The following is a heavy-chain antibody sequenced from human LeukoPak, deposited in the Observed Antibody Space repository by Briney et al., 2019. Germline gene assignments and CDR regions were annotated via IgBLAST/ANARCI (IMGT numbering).Heavy chain of an antibody. J-gene: IGHJ4*02. CDR2: ISGIGGST. CDR3: AKDPTLDYYDSSGYYSYYFDY. V-gene: IGHV3-23*01. Sequence: SGGSLRLSCAASGFTFSSYAMSWVRQAPGKGLEWVSAISGIGGSTYSADSVKGRFTISRDNSKNTLYLQMNSLRAEDTAVYYCAKDPTLDYYDSSGYYSYYFDYWGQGTLVTVSS. CDR1: GFTFSSYA. D-gene: IGHD3-22*01.